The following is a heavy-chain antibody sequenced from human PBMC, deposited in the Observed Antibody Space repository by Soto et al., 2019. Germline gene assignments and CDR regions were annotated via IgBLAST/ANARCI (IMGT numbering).Heavy chain of an antibody. Sequence: GGSLRLSCAASGFTFSVYSMNWVRQAPGKGLEWVSYISSSGSKIYSADSLKGRITISRDNAKNSLYLQMNSLRAEDTAVYYCARDLLAGMDVWGQGTTVTVSS. V-gene: IGHV3-48*01. CDR1: GFTFSVYS. CDR3: ARDLLAGMDV. J-gene: IGHJ6*02. CDR2: ISSSGSKI.